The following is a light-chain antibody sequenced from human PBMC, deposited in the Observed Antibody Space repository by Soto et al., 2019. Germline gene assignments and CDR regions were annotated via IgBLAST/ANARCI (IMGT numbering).Light chain of an antibody. CDR3: SSYTSSSTLNV. J-gene: IGLJ1*01. Sequence: QSVLTQPASVSGSPGQSITISCTGTSSDVGGYTFVSWYQQHPGKAPKLMIYEVTNRPSGVSNRFSGSKSGNTASLTISGLQAEDEADYYCSSYTSSSTLNVFGTGTKLTVL. V-gene: IGLV2-14*01. CDR2: EVT. CDR1: SSDVGGYTF.